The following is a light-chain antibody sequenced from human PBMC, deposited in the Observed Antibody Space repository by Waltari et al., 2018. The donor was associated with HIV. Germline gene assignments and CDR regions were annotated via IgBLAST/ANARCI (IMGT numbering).Light chain of an antibody. J-gene: IGLJ3*02. CDR3: GTWDSSLSAVV. V-gene: IGLV1-51*01. CDR1: NSNIGNNY. Sequence: QSVLTQPPSVSAAPGQKVTISCSGRNSNIGNNYVSWYQQIPGTAPKLLIYDNNKRPSVIPDRFAGSKSDTSATLGITGLQTGDEADYRCGTWDSSLSAVVFGGGTKLTVL. CDR2: DNN.